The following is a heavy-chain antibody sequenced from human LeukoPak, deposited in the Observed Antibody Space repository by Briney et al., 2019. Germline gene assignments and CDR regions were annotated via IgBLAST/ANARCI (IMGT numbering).Heavy chain of an antibody. CDR2: INSDGSST. V-gene: IGHV3-74*01. Sequence: PGGSLRLSCAASGFTFSNYWMHWVRQAPGKGLVWVSRINSDGSSTSYADSVTGRFTISRDNAKNTLYLQMNSLRAEDTAVYYCARDPKQGWYDYWGQGILVTVSS. J-gene: IGHJ4*02. CDR1: GFTFSNYW. D-gene: IGHD6-19*01. CDR3: ARDPKQGWYDY.